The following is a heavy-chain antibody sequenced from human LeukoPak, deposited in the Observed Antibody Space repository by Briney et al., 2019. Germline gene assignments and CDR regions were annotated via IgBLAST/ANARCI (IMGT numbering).Heavy chain of an antibody. J-gene: IGHJ4*02. Sequence: GGSLRLSSAPSGFTSTSSAMSWVPQAPGKGLEWVSAISGSGGSTYSADSVKGRFTISRDNSKTSLHLQMNSLRAEDTAVYYCAKDSRLEYWGQGTLVTVSS. CDR1: GFTSTSSA. V-gene: IGHV3-23*01. CDR3: AKDSRLEY. CDR2: ISGSGGST. D-gene: IGHD1-1*01.